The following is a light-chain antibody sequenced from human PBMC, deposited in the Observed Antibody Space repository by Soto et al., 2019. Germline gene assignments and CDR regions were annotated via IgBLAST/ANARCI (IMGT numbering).Light chain of an antibody. CDR3: QQYGISPPYT. V-gene: IGKV3-20*01. CDR2: AAS. J-gene: IGKJ2*01. CDR1: QSVTSSY. Sequence: EIVLTQSPGTLSLSPRERATLSCRASQSVTSSYLAWYQQKPGQAPRLLIYAASSRATGIPDRFSGSGVGADFPLTISRLGPEDLGVCYCQQYGISPPYTFGQGTKLEIK.